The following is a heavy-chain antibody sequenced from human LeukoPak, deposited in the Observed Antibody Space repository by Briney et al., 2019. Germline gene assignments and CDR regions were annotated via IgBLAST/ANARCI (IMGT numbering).Heavy chain of an antibody. CDR3: ARTRAVADAFDI. D-gene: IGHD6-19*01. CDR1: GYTFTGYY. V-gene: IGHV1-2*02. J-gene: IGHJ3*02. CDR2: INPNSGGT. Sequence: GASVKVSCKASGYTFTGYYMHWVRQAPGQGLEWMGWINPNSGGTNYAQKFQGRVTMTRDTSISTAYMELSRLRSDDAAVYYCARTRAVADAFDIWGQGTMVTVSS.